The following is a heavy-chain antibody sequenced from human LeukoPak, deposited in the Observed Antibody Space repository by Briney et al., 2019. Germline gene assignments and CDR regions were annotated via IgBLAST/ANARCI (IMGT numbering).Heavy chain of an antibody. CDR3: AKDPHFDFWSGYYPFDY. CDR1: GFTFSDHY. Sequence: GGSLRLYCAASGFTFSDHYIDWVRQAPGKGLQWVGRSRNKANSYTTEYAGSVKVRFIISRDDSESSLYLQMNSLTAEDTAVYYCAKDPHFDFWSGYYPFDYWGQGTLVTVSS. V-gene: IGHV3-72*01. CDR2: SRNKANSYTT. D-gene: IGHD3-3*01. J-gene: IGHJ4*02.